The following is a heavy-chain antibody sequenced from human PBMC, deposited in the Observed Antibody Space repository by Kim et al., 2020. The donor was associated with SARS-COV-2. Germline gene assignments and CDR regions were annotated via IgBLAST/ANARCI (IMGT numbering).Heavy chain of an antibody. CDR3: ARHYEVVATPHYYYYGMDV. J-gene: IGHJ6*02. Sequence: RVTISVDTSKNQFSLKLSSVTAADTAIYYCARHYEVVATPHYYYYGMDVWGQGTTVTVSS. V-gene: IGHV4-59*08. D-gene: IGHD2-15*01.